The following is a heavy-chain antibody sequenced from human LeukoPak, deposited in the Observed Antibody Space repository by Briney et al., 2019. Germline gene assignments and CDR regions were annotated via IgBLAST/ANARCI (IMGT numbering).Heavy chain of an antibody. CDR2: ISSSGSTI. Sequence: GRSLRLSCAASGFTFSDYYMSWIRQAPGKGLEWVSYISSSGSTIYYADSVKGRFTITRDNAKNSLYLQMNSLRAEDTAVYYCARVKQSITMVRGVIGAYYYYMDVWGKGTTVTVSS. CDR1: GFTFSDYY. J-gene: IGHJ6*03. V-gene: IGHV3-11*01. CDR3: ARVKQSITMVRGVIGAYYYYMDV. D-gene: IGHD3-10*01.